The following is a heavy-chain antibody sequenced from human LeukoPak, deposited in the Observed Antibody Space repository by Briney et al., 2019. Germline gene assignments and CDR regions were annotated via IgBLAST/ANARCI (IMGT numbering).Heavy chain of an antibody. Sequence: MTSETLSLTCAVYGGSFSGYYWSWIRQPPGKGLEWIGYIYYRGSTNYNPSLKSRVTISVDTSKNQFSLKLSSVTAADTAVYYCAAAGLGELDYWGQGTLVTVSS. CDR3: AAAGLGELDY. J-gene: IGHJ4*02. CDR1: GGSFSGYY. CDR2: IYYRGST. D-gene: IGHD3-16*01. V-gene: IGHV4-59*01.